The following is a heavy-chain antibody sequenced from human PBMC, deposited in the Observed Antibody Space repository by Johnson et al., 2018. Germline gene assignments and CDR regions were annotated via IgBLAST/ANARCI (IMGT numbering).Heavy chain of an antibody. CDR3: ARARDYSYGYHYMDV. CDR2: IWYDGGNK. J-gene: IGHJ6*03. CDR1: GFTFISYG. V-gene: IGHV3-33*01. Sequence: QVQLVQSGGGVVQPGRSLRLSCTASGFTFISYGMHWVRQAPGKGLEWVAVIWYDGGNKYYADSVKGRFTNSRDNSKNTLYLQMNSLRADDTAVYYCARARDYSYGYHYMDVWGKGTTVIGSS. D-gene: IGHD2-15*01.